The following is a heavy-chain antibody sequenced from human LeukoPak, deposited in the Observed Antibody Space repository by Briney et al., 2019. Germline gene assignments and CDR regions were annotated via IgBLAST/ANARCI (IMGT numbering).Heavy chain of an antibody. CDR3: ARDLGGSQSINWFDP. CDR2: INPNSGGT. Sequence: ASVKVSCKASGYTFTGYYMHWVRQAPGQGLEWMGWINPNSGGTNYAQKFQGRVTMTRDTSISTAYMELSRLRSDDTAVYYCARDLGGSQSINWFDPWGQGTLVTVSS. V-gene: IGHV1-2*02. CDR1: GYTFTGYY. J-gene: IGHJ5*02. D-gene: IGHD1-26*01.